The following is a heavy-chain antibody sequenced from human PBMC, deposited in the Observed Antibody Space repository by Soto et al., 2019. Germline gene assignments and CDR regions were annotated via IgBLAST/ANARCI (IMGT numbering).Heavy chain of an antibody. V-gene: IGHV4-30-2*06. CDR2: ISHGGSP. Sequence: PSETLSLTCTVSGASVSTDGYYWNWIRQSPGQGLEWIGYISHGGSPHYTPSLESRVTISVDRSTNVISLNLTSVTPADTAVYFRARGHYYYAMDVWGQGTTVTASS. CDR1: GASVSTDGYY. J-gene: IGHJ6*02. CDR3: ARGHYYYAMDV.